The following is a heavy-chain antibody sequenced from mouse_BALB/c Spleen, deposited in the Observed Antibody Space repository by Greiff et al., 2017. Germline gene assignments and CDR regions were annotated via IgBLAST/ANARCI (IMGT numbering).Heavy chain of an antibody. CDR1: GYTFTSYW. CDR3: ARGRVSYAMDY. Sequence: VQVVESGAELAKPGASVKMSCKASGYTFTSYWMHWVKQRPGQGLEWIGYINPSTGYTEYNQKFKDKATLTADKSSSTAYMQLSSLTSEDSAVYYCARGRVSYAMDYWGQGTSVTVSS. CDR2: INPSTGYT. V-gene: IGHV1-7*01. J-gene: IGHJ4*01.